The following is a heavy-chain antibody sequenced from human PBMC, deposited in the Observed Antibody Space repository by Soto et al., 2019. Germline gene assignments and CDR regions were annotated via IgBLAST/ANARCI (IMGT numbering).Heavy chain of an antibody. CDR2: IRRIAYGGTT. CDR3: SRSLAIDFDS. CDR1: VFNFGAYT. V-gene: IGHV3-49*04. J-gene: IGHJ4*02. Sequence: PGWSLRLSCSSSVFNFGAYTMSWVRLTPGKGLEWVGFIRRIAYGGTTDYAASVKGRFTISRDDSRKIVYLQMSRLKVEGTAVYYCSRSLAIDFDSWGQGTLVTVSS.